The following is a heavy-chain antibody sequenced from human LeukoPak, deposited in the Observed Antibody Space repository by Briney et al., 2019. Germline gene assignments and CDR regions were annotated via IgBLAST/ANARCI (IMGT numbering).Heavy chain of an antibody. D-gene: IGHD2-8*01. CDR3: ACTSRPIDA. CDR1: GFTFSAYW. V-gene: IGHV3-74*01. J-gene: IGHJ5*02. CDR2: IKGDGSGA. Sequence: GGSLRLSCAASGFTFSAYWMHWVRQAPGXGLVWVSRIKGDGSGASYADSVKGRFTISRDNAKNTLYLEMKSLRAEDTAVYYCACTSRPIDAWGQGTLVTVSS.